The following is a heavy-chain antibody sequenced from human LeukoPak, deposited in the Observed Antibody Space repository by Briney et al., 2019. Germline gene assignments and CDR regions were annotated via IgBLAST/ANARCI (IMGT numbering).Heavy chain of an antibody. CDR3: ARYYYYYYMDV. V-gene: IGHV4-59*08. CDR2: IYYSGST. CDR1: GGSISSYY. Sequence: SETLSLTCTVSGGSISSYYWSWIRQPPGKGLEWIGYIYYSGSTNYSPSLKSRVTISVDTYKNQFSLKLSSVTAADTAVYYCARYYYYYYMDVWGKGTTVTVSS. J-gene: IGHJ6*03.